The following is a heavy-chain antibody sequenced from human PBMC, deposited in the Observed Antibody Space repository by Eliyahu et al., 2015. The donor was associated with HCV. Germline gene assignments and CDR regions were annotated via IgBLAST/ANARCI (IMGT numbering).Heavy chain of an antibody. CDR2: ISAYNGNT. J-gene: IGHJ4*02. V-gene: IGHV1-18*01. D-gene: IGHD3-22*01. Sequence: QVQLVPSGAEVKKPGASVKVSCKASGYTFTSYGXSWVRQAPGQGLEWMGWISAYNGNTNYAQKLQGRVTMTTDTSTSTAYMELRSLRSDDTAVYYCARANSYYDSSGCLDYWGQGTLVTVSS. CDR3: ARANSYYDSSGCLDY. CDR1: GYTFTSYG.